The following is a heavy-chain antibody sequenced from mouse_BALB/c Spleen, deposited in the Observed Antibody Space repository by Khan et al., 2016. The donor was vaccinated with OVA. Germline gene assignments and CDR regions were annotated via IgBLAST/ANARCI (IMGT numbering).Heavy chain of an antibody. CDR3: ARGDGYYVYFDY. Sequence: QVQLKESGPELVKPGASVKMSCKASGYTFTYYVITWVKQRTGQGLEWIGEIYPGSDNAYYNERFKGKATLTADKSSNTTHMQHSSLTSEDSSVYFCARGDGYYVYFDYWGQGTTLTVSS. CDR2: IYPGSDNA. V-gene: IGHV1-77*01. D-gene: IGHD2-3*01. CDR1: GYTFTYYV. J-gene: IGHJ2*01.